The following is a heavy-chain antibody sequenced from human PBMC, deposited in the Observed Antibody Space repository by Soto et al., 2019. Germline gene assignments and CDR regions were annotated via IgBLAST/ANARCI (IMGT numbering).Heavy chain of an antibody. CDR2: ISTYNGNK. Sequence: QVQLVQSGGEVKKPGASVKVSCKSSGYTFRDYGITWVRQAPGQGPEWMGWISTYNGNKNYAQRFHGRVNLTTDTSTTTAYMQLRSLRSDDTAIYYCARRYGDPSSAAGVDHWGKGPLVTVSS. J-gene: IGHJ4*02. D-gene: IGHD4-17*01. V-gene: IGHV1-18*01. CDR3: ARRYGDPSSAAGVDH. CDR1: GYTFRDYG.